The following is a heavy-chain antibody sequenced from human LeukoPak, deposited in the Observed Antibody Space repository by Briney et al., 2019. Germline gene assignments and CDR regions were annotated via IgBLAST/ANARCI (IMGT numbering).Heavy chain of an antibody. J-gene: IGHJ4*02. CDR1: GFTFSSYW. CDR3: ARDIEAAGLFLDY. Sequence: GGSLKLSCAASGFTFSSYWMSWVRQAPGKGLEWVANMKYDGSEKYYVDSVKGRFTISRDNAKNSLYLQMNSLRAEDTAVYYCARDIEAAGLFLDYWGQGTLVTVSS. D-gene: IGHD6-13*01. V-gene: IGHV3-7*01. CDR2: MKYDGSEK.